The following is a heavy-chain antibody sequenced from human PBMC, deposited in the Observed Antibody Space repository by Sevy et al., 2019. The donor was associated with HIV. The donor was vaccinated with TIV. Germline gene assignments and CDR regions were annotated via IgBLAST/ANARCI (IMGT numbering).Heavy chain of an antibody. J-gene: IGHJ6*02. CDR1: GFTFSSYS. CDR3: ARDDIVVVPAAMYYYYGLDV. Sequence: GGSLRVSCAASGFTFSSYSMNWVRQAPGKGLEWVSYISSSSSTIYYADSVKGRFTISRDNAKNSLYLQMNSLRAEDTAVYYCARDDIVVVPAAMYYYYGLDVWGQGTTVTVSS. CDR2: ISSSSSTI. V-gene: IGHV3-48*01. D-gene: IGHD2-2*01.